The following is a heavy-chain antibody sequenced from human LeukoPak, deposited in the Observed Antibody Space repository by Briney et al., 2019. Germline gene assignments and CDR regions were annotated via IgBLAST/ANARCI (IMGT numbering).Heavy chain of an antibody. CDR3: ARDLMPYVDPEYFDH. V-gene: IGHV3-48*03. CDR1: GFTFSNFA. J-gene: IGHJ4*02. CDR2: ISSGGTTI. Sequence: GGSLRLSCEASGFTFSNFAMNWVRQAPGKGLEWISFISSGGTTISYAESVRVRFTISRDNARNSLFLQMNSLRVEDTAVYYCARDLMPYVDPEYFDHWGQGTLVTVSS. D-gene: IGHD3-9*01.